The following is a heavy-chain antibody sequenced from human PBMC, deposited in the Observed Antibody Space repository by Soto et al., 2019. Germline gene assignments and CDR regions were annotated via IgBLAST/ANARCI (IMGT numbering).Heavy chain of an antibody. V-gene: IGHV3-23*01. Sequence: LRLSCEASGFNFGAYAMSWVRHAPGQGLEWDSGISGSSSGTYYTDSVKGRYTISRDNSKNTVYLRMNSLRGEDTAVYYCAKDRSENFWVYYYAMDVWGQGTAVTVSS. D-gene: IGHD6-19*01. CDR1: GFNFGAYA. J-gene: IGHJ6*02. CDR3: AKDRSENFWVYYYAMDV. CDR2: ISGSSSGT.